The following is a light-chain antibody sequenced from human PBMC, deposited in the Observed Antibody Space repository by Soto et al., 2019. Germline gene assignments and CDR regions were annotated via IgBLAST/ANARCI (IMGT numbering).Light chain of an antibody. CDR1: NRYVGGENR. J-gene: IGLJ1*01. V-gene: IGLV2-18*02. Sequence: QSVLTQPPSVSGSPGQSVTICGTRTNRYVGGENRVAWYQQGPGTAPRLMIYEVNNRPSGVPDRFSGSKSGNTASLTISGLQAEDEADYYCSSYTTSITYVFGTGTKVTGL. CDR2: EVN. CDR3: SSYTTSITYV.